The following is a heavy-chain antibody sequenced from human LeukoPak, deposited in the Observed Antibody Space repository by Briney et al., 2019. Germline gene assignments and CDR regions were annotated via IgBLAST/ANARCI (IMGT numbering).Heavy chain of an antibody. J-gene: IGHJ4*02. CDR3: AKDGSGYDY. CDR2: ISGSGGST. V-gene: IGHV3-23*01. Sequence: PGGSLRLSCAASGFTFSSYGLNWVRQAPGKGLEWVSGISGSGGSTYYADSVKGRFTISRDNSKNTLYLQMNSLRAEDTAVYYCAKDGSGYDYWGQGTLVTVSS. D-gene: IGHD3-10*01. CDR1: GFTFSSYG.